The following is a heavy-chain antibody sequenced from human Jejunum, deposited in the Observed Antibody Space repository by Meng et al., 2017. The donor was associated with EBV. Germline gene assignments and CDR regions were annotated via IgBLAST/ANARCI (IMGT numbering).Heavy chain of an antibody. V-gene: IGHV2-5*02. CDR3: AHSPMRTSSSGYPRGFDY. CDR1: GFSLTTSGVG. D-gene: IGHD5-12*01. CDR2: IYWDDDK. Sequence: QLTFQRSVLTLAKPPQTLTLICTFSGFSLTTSGVGVCWIRQPPGKAPEWLALIYWDDDKRYSPSLKSRLTITKDTSKNQVVLTMTNMDPVDTGTYFCAHSPMRTSSSGYPRGFDYWGQGTLVTVSS. J-gene: IGHJ4*02.